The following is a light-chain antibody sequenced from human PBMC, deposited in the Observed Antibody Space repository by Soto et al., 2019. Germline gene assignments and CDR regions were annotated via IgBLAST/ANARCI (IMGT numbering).Light chain of an antibody. J-gene: IGKJ5*01. CDR2: QTS. V-gene: IGKV3-20*01. CDR3: QQYAGPPTT. Sequence: EIVLTQSPATLSSFPGDRVTLSCRASQYINTRLAWYQHRPGQAPRLLIYQTSLRAAGIPARFSASGSGTDFTLTISRLEPEDFAVYFCQQYAGPPTTFGQGTRLEIK. CDR1: QYINTR.